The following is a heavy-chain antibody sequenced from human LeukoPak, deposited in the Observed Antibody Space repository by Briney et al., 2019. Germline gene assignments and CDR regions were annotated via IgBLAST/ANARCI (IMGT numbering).Heavy chain of an antibody. V-gene: IGHV4-59*01. CDR2: IYYSGST. J-gene: IGHJ4*02. CDR3: ASLIIEVGGNTHIGDLDY. D-gene: IGHD3-16*01. Sequence: SETLSLTCTVSGGSISSYYWSWIRQPPGKGLEWIGYIYYSGSTNYNPSLKSRVTISVDTSKNQFSLKLSSVTAADTAVYYCASLIIEVGGNTHIGDLDYWGQETLVTAPS. CDR1: GGSISSYY.